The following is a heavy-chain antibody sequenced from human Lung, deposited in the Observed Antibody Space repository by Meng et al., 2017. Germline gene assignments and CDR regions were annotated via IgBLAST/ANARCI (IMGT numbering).Heavy chain of an antibody. V-gene: IGHV2-5*02. Sequence: QLNLKESGPTLVKPTQTLTLPCTFSGFSRSTSGVGVGWIRQPPGKALEWLALIYWDDDKRYSPSLKSRLTITKDTSKNQVVLTMTNMDPVDTATYYCAHIVLYDSYDYWGQGTLVTVSS. D-gene: IGHD3-22*01. CDR2: IYWDDDK. CDR1: GFSRSTSGVG. J-gene: IGHJ4*02. CDR3: AHIVLYDSYDY.